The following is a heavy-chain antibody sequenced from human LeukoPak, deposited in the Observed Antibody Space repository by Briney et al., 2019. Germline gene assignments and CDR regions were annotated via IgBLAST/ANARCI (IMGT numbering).Heavy chain of an antibody. CDR2: NSSTSSYV. D-gene: IGHD1-26*01. J-gene: IGHJ4*02. CDR1: GFTVRSNY. CDR3: ARDKAVGPTPFDY. Sequence: GGSLRLSCAASGFTVRSNYMSWFRQAPGKGLEWVSSNSSTSSYVYDADSVAGRFTISRDNAKNSLYLQMNSLRAEDTAVYYCARDKAVGPTPFDYWGQGSLVTVSS. V-gene: IGHV3-21*01.